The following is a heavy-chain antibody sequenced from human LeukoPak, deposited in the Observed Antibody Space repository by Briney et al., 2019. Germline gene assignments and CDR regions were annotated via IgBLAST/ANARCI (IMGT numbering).Heavy chain of an antibody. CDR1: GGSISSYY. V-gene: IGHV4-59*08. Sequence: SETLSLTCTVSGGSISSYYWSWIRQPPGKGLEWIGYIYYSGSTNYNPSLKSRVTISVDTSKNQFSLKLSSVTAADTAVYYCARHGAREPDSVFYDSVWGSYRQIPNYYGMDVWGQGTTVTVSS. CDR2: IYYSGST. D-gene: IGHD3-16*02. J-gene: IGHJ6*02. CDR3: ARHGAREPDSVFYDSVWGSYRQIPNYYGMDV.